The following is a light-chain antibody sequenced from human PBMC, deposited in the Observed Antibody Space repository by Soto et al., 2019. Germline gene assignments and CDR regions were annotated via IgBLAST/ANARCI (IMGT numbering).Light chain of an antibody. CDR3: QSYDSSLSGYV. CDR1: SSNIGAGYD. CDR2: GNS. Sequence: QSVQTHPPSVSGAPGQMVTISCTGSSSNIGAGYDVHWYQQLPGTAPKLLIYGNSNRPSGVPDRFSGSKSGTSASLAITGLQAKDEADYYCQSYDSSLSGYVFGTGTKVTVL. V-gene: IGLV1-40*01. J-gene: IGLJ1*01.